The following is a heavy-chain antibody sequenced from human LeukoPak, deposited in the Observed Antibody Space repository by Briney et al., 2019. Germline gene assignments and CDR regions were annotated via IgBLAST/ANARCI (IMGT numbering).Heavy chain of an antibody. CDR3: ARQGLKYYYDSSGYYPD. D-gene: IGHD3-22*01. V-gene: IGHV5-51*01. CDR1: GYRFTSYW. CDR2: IYPGDSDT. J-gene: IGHJ4*02. Sequence: GESLKISCKGSGYRFTSYWIGWVRQMPGKGLEWMGIIYPGDSDTRYSPSFQGQVTISAYKSISTAYLQWSSLKASDTAMYYCARQGLKYYYDSSGYYPDWGQGTLVTVSS.